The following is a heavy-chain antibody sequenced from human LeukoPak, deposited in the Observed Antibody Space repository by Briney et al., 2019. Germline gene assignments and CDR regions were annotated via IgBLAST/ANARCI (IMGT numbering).Heavy chain of an antibody. CDR3: AKDGLSYYGILTGPYFFDY. Sequence: GGSLRLSCAASGFTFSNYAMSWVRQAPGKGLEWVSAISGSGATTYYVDSVKGRFTISRDNSKNTLYLQMNSLRAEDTAVYYCAKDGLSYYGILTGPYFFDYWGQGTLVTVSP. CDR2: ISGSGATT. D-gene: IGHD3-9*01. V-gene: IGHV3-23*01. J-gene: IGHJ4*02. CDR1: GFTFSNYA.